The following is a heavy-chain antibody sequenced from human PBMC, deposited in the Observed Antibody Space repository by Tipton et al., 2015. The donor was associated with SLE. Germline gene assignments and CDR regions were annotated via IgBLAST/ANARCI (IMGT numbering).Heavy chain of an antibody. CDR1: GYTFTGYY. CDR2: INPNSGGT. Sequence: QSGAEVKKPGASVKVSCKASGYTFTGYYMHWVRQAPGQGLEWMGWINPNSGGTNYAQKFQGRVTMTRDTSMSTVYMELRSLRSEDTAVFYCASRVGTIFDYWGQGTLVTVSS. J-gene: IGHJ4*02. CDR3: ASRVGTIFDY. D-gene: IGHD2-21*02. V-gene: IGHV1-2*02.